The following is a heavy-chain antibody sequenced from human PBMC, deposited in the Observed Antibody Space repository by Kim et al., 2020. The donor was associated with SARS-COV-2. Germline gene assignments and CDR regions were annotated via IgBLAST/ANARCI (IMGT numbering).Heavy chain of an antibody. Sequence: GGSLRLSCSASGFTFSSYAMHWVRQAPGKGLEYVSAISSNGGSTYYADSVKGRFTISRDNSKNTLYLQMSSLRAEDTAVYYCASTLSPVVRDLDYYYGMDVWGQGTTVTVSS. V-gene: IGHV3-64D*06. CDR1: GFTFSSYA. D-gene: IGHD3-10*01. J-gene: IGHJ6*02. CDR2: ISSNGGST. CDR3: ASTLSPVVRDLDYYYGMDV.